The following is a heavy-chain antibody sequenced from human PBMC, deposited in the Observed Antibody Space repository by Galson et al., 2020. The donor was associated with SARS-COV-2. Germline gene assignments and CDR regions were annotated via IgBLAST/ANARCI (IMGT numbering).Heavy chain of an antibody. CDR1: GGAIRSRNYY. CDR2: IYYGGGT. CDR3: ARHYVIEDAFDM. D-gene: IGHD3-10*02. V-gene: IGHV4-39*01. Sequence: SETLSLTCTVSGGAIRSRNYYWGWVRQPPGRRLEWIGSIYYGGGTHYSPSLKSRVTISVDRTKNQFSLKLNSLTAADTAVYFCARHYVIEDAFDMWGQGTMVTVSS. J-gene: IGHJ3*02.